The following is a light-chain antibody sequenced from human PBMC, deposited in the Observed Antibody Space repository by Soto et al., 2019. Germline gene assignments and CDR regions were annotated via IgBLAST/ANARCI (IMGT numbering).Light chain of an antibody. CDR3: QQYDAWPLS. J-gene: IGKJ4*01. CDR2: AAS. V-gene: IGKV3-15*01. CDR1: QSVSDN. Sequence: EIVVRQSPASLSVSPGERATLSCGASQSVSDNLAWYQQKPGQPPRLLISAASTRATTIPARFSGSGSGRDFTLTISTLQSEDSAVYYCQQYDAWPLSFGGGTKVEI.